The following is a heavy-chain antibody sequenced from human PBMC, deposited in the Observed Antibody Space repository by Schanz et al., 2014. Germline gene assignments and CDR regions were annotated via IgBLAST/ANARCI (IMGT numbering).Heavy chain of an antibody. D-gene: IGHD6-25*01. J-gene: IGHJ4*02. CDR1: GFPFSDYF. Sequence: QVQLVDSGGGLVKPGGSLRLSCTASGFPFSDYFMAWIRQPPGRGLEWVSYIGNGGVTIYYADSVKGRFTISRDNPKNSLYLQMNSLRAEDTAVYYCARSGGSVFDYWAQGTLVTVSS. V-gene: IGHV3-11*01. CDR3: ARSGGSVFDY. CDR2: IGNGGVTI.